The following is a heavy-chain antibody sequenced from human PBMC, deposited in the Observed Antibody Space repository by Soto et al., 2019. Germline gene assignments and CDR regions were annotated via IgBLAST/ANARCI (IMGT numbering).Heavy chain of an antibody. V-gene: IGHV3-74*01. CDR2: ISSDGSYT. CDR1: GFTFSSYW. J-gene: IGHJ4*02. D-gene: IGHD2-21*02. CDR3: AREHGGDRYFAY. Sequence: EVQLVESGGGLVQPGGSLRLSCAASGFTFSSYWMHWVRQAPGKGLVWVSRISSDGSYTNYADSVKGRFTISRDNAKNTLYLQMNSLRAEDTAVYYCAREHGGDRYFAYWGQGTLVTVSS.